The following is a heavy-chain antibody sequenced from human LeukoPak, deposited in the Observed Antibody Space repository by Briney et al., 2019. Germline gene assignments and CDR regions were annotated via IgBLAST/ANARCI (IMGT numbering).Heavy chain of an antibody. CDR2: INHSGST. V-gene: IGHV4-34*01. Sequence: PGGSLRLSCAASGLTFSSYWMHWVRQAPGKGLEWIGEINHSGSTNYNPSLKSRVTISVDTSKNQFSLKLSSVTAADTAVYYCARRRGSSSWYNHNYYMDVWGKGTTVTVSS. CDR1: GLTFSSYW. CDR3: ARRRGSSSWYNHNYYMDV. J-gene: IGHJ6*03. D-gene: IGHD6-13*01.